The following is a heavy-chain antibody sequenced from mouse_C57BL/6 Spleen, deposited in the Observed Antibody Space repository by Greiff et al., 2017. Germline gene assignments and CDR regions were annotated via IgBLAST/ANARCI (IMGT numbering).Heavy chain of an antibody. CDR1: GYAFSSSW. V-gene: IGHV1-82*01. J-gene: IGHJ3*01. Sequence: VQLKESGPELVKPGASVKISCKASGYAFSSSWMNWVKQRPGKGLEWIGRIYPGDGDTNYNGKFKGKATLTADKSSSTAYMQLSSLTSEDSAVYFCAREGYYGNYVGVYWGQGTLVTVSA. CDR2: IYPGDGDT. D-gene: IGHD2-1*01. CDR3: AREGYYGNYVGVY.